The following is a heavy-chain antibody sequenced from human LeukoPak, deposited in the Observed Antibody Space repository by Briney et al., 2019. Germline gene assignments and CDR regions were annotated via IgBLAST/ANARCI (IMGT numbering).Heavy chain of an antibody. J-gene: IGHJ6*02. CDR3: ARCAPYYYGMDV. Sequence: MPSQTLSLTCSVSGGSINSGGYFWNWVRQQPGKGLEWIGYIYYSGSTYYNPSLKGRVTISVDTSKNQFSLKLSSVTAADTAVYYCARCAPYYYGMDVWGQGTTVTVSS. CDR2: IYYSGST. V-gene: IGHV4-31*03. CDR1: GGSINSGGYF.